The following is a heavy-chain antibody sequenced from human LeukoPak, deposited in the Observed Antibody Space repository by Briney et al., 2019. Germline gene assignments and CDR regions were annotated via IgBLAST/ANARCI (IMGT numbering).Heavy chain of an antibody. V-gene: IGHV4-34*01. D-gene: IGHD4-17*01. CDR3: ARSPYGARRGV. J-gene: IGHJ6*04. Sequence: PSETLSLTCAVYGGSFSGYYRSWIRQPPGKGLEWIGEINHSGSTNYNPSLKSRVTISVDTSKNQFSLKLSSVTAADTAVYYCARSPYGARRGVWGKGTTVTVSS. CDR1: GGSFSGYY. CDR2: INHSGST.